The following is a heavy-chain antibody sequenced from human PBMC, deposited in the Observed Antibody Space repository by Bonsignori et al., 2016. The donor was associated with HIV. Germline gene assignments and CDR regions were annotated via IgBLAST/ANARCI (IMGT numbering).Heavy chain of an antibody. CDR3: AKDLGIRGLYYMDV. J-gene: IGHJ6*03. Sequence: GGSLRLSCAASGFTFDDYAMHWVRQAPGKGLEWVSGISWNSGSIGYADSVKGRFTISRDNAKNSLYLQMNSLRAEDTALYYCAKDLGIRGLYYMDVWGKGTTVTVSS. CDR1: GFTFDDYA. V-gene: IGHV3-9*01. CDR2: ISWNSGSI. D-gene: IGHD7-27*01.